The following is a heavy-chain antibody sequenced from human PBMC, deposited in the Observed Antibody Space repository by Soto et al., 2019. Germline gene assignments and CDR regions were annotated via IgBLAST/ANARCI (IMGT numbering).Heavy chain of an antibody. Sequence: SETLSLTCTVSGDSISSGDYYWSWIRQPPGKGLEWIGCIYYSGNTYYNPSLKRRFSISVDTSISTAYLQWSSLKASDTAMYYCARLYYYDSSGYYVDPWGQGTLVTVSS. D-gene: IGHD3-22*01. CDR2: IYYSGNT. CDR3: ARLYYYDSSGYYVDP. J-gene: IGHJ5*02. V-gene: IGHV4-30-4*01. CDR1: GDSISSGDYY.